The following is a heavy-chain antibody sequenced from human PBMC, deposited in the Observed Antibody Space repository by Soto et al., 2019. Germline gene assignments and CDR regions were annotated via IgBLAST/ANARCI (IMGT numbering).Heavy chain of an antibody. CDR3: ARDVGYCSRGSCYSVLDY. V-gene: IGHV1-46*01. Sequence: GASVKVSCKASGYTFTSYSMHWVRQAPGQGLEWMGIINPIGGRISYAQKFQGRVTMTRDTSTSTAYMELSSLRSEDTAVYYCARDVGYCSRGSCYSVLDYWGQGTLVTVSS. J-gene: IGHJ4*02. CDR1: GYTFTSYS. CDR2: INPIGGRI. D-gene: IGHD2-15*01.